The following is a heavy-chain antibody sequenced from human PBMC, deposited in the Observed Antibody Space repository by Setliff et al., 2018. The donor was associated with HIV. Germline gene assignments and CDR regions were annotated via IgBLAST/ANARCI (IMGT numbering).Heavy chain of an antibody. V-gene: IGHV4-59*11. CDR3: ARGDYPLSTVATIKGVVWFDP. D-gene: IGHD5-12*01. CDR1: GGSIGIHY. J-gene: IGHJ5*02. CDR2: VYYDGST. Sequence: SETLSLTCSVSGGSIGIHYWSWIRQPPGKGLEWIGTVYYDGSTIYDPSLRSRVTMSVDTSKDQFSLRLYSVTAADTAVYYCARGDYPLSTVATIKGVVWFDPWGQGTLVTVSS.